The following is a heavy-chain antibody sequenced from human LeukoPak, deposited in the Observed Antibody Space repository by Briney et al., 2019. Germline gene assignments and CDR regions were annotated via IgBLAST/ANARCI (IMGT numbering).Heavy chain of an antibody. CDR1: GFTFSNAL. J-gene: IGHJ4*02. Sequence: PGGSLRLSCAASGFTFSNALMSRVRQAPGKGLEWVGRIKSKTDGGTTDYAAPVKGRFTISRDDSKNTLYLQMNSLKTEDTAVYYCTTYITMVRGVIMVADYWGPGNLVTVSS. V-gene: IGHV3-15*01. D-gene: IGHD3-10*01. CDR2: IKSKTDGGTT. CDR3: TTYITMVRGVIMVADY.